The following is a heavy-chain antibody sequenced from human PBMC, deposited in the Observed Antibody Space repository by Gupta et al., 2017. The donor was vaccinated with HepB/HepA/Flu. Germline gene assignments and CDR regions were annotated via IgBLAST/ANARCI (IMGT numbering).Heavy chain of an antibody. J-gene: IGHJ4*02. CDR3: ARTIPVAGSYGGLEVYFDA. V-gene: IGHV3-11*01. D-gene: IGHD6-19*01. CDR2: ISTVGDTI. Sequence: QVQLVESGGDLVKPGGSLRLSCTASGFTFRDYYMTWIRQAPGKGLEWVSYISTVGDTISYADSVKGRFTMSRDNARNSVSLHMNSLKGEDTAVYYCARTIPVAGSYGGLEVYFDAWGQGTLVTVSS. CDR1: GFTFRDYY.